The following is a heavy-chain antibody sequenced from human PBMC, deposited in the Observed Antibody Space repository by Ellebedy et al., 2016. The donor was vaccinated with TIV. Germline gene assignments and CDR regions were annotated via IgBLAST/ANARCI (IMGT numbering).Heavy chain of an antibody. Sequence: PGGSLRLSCAASGFAFGGFCMNWVRQAPGKGLEWVSSISTISDDVHHADSVKGRFTISRDNAKNSLYLQMNSLRAEDTAVYYCATGARSEGGYWGQGTLVTVSS. CDR2: ISTISDDV. J-gene: IGHJ4*02. D-gene: IGHD2-15*01. CDR3: ATGARSEGGY. CDR1: GFAFGGFC. V-gene: IGHV3-21*01.